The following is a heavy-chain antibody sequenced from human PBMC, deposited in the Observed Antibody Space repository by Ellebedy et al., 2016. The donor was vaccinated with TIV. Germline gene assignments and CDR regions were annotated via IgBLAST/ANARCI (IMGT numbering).Heavy chain of an antibody. D-gene: IGHD6-19*01. V-gene: IGHV5-51*01. CDR3: ARREGYSSGWTAGDY. J-gene: IGHJ4*02. CDR1: GYSFTSYW. Sequence: GESLKISXKGSGYSFTSYWIGWVRQMPGKGLEWMGIIYPGDPDTRYSPSFQGQVTISADKSISTAYLQWSSLKASDTAMYYCARREGYSSGWTAGDYWGQGTLVTVSS. CDR2: IYPGDPDT.